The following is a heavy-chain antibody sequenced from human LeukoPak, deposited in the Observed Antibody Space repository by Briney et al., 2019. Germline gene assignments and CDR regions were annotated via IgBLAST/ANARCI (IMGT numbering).Heavy chain of an antibody. Sequence: GGSLRLSCAVSGFTFSTYAMHWVRQAPGQGLEWMAFISYDGRDKYYADSVKGRFTISRDNSKNTLYLQMNSLRADDTAVYFCARDKIQWLRYSYFDYWGQGVLVTVSS. CDR3: ARDKIQWLRYSYFDY. J-gene: IGHJ4*02. V-gene: IGHV3-30*03. CDR1: GFTFSTYA. CDR2: ISYDGRDK. D-gene: IGHD5-12*01.